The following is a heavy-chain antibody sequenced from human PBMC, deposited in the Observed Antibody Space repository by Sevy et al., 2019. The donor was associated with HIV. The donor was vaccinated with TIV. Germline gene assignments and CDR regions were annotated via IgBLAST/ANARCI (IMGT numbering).Heavy chain of an antibody. Sequence: SETLSLTCTVSGGSITSLYWNWIRQPPGKGLEWIANIYYNGHINYNPSLKSRVTLSLDTSKNQCSRRLSSVTATDTDMYYCAGENAWGRGYSWGQGTLVTVSS. CDR3: AGENAWGRGYS. J-gene: IGHJ4*02. D-gene: IGHD1-26*01. V-gene: IGHV4-59*08. CDR1: GGSITSLY. CDR2: IYYNGHI.